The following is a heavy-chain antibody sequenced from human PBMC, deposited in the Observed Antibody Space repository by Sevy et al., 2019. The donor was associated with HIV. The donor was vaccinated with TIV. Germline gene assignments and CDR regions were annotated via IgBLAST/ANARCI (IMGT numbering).Heavy chain of an antibody. V-gene: IGHV3-7*01. Sequence: GGSLRLSCAASGFTFSSYWMSWVRQAPGKGLEWVANIKQDGSEKYYVDSVKGRFTISRVNAKNSLYLQMNSLRAEDTAVYYCARVLSSGWYRDAFDIWGQGTMVTVSS. CDR3: ARVLSSGWYRDAFDI. J-gene: IGHJ3*02. D-gene: IGHD6-19*01. CDR2: IKQDGSEK. CDR1: GFTFSSYW.